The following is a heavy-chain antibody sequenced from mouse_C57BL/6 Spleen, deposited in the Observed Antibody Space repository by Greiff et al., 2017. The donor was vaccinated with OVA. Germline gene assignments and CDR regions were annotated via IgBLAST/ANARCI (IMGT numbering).Heavy chain of an antibody. V-gene: IGHV3-6*01. CDR2: ISYDGSN. Sequence: ESGPGLVKPSQSLSLTCSVTGYSITSGYYWNWIRQFPGNKLEWMGYISYDGSNNYNPSLKNRISITRDTSKNQFFLKLNSVTTEDTATYYCLYDGYSFAYWGQGTLVTVSA. CDR3: LYDGYSFAY. CDR1: GYSITSGYY. D-gene: IGHD2-3*01. J-gene: IGHJ3*01.